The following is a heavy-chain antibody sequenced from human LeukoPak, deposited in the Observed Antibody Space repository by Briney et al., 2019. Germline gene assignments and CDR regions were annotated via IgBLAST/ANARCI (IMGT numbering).Heavy chain of an antibody. Sequence: SETLSLTCTVSGGSVNSGSYYWSWIRQPPGQGLEWIGYIYYSGSTNYNPSLKSRVTISVDTSKNQFSLKLSSVTAADTAVYYCARDTTGNNWFDPWGQGTLVTVSS. CDR1: GGSVNSGSYY. D-gene: IGHD1-1*01. J-gene: IGHJ5*02. CDR2: IYYSGST. CDR3: ARDTTGNNWFDP. V-gene: IGHV4-61*01.